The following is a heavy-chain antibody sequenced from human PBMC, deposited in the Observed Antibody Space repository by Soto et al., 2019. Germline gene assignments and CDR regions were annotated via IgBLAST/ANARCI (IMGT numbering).Heavy chain of an antibody. CDR1: GGSINSGDYY. CDR3: GRDYKYGTSAIDY. D-gene: IGHD2-8*02. J-gene: IGHJ4*02. CDR2: INYSGTP. Sequence: QVQLQESGPGLVKPSETLSLTCTVSGGSINSGDYYWSWIRQPPGKGLEGIGYINYSGTPYYKPSLKRRVTISVVTSKNQFSPRLSSVAAADTAVYYCGRDYKYGTSAIDYWGRGTLVTVSS. V-gene: IGHV4-30-4*01.